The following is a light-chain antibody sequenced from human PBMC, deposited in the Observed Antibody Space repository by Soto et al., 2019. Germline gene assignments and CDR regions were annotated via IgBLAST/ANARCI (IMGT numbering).Light chain of an antibody. V-gene: IGLV2-8*01. CDR1: SSDVGGYNY. Sequence: QSALTQPPSASGSPGQSVTISCTGTSSDVGGYNYVSWYQQHPGKAPKVMIYDVNKRPSGVPDRFSGSKSGNTASLTVSGLEAEDEADSCCRSHAGSDNPFVVGTGTKVTVL. CDR3: RSHAGSDNPFV. CDR2: DVN. J-gene: IGLJ1*01.